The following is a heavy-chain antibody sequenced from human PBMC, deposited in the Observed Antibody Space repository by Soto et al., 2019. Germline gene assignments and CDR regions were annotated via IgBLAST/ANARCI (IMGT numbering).Heavy chain of an antibody. CDR1: GGTFSGYD. Sequence: SETLCLTCAVDGGTFSGYDWSWIRQPPGKGLEWIGEINHSGSTDYNPSLKSRVTISVDTSKNQFSLYLQMNRLSAEDTAVYYCAGAPGRSFDNWGQGTLVTVS. CDR3: AGAPGRSFDN. V-gene: IGHV4-34*08. J-gene: IGHJ4*02. CDR2: INHSGST.